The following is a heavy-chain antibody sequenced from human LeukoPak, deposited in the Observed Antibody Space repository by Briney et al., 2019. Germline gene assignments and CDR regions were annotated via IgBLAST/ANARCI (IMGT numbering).Heavy chain of an antibody. CDR2: ISYDGSNK. Sequence: GGSLRLSCAASGFTFSSYGMHWVRQAPGKGLKWVAVISYDGSNKYYADSVKGRFTISRDNSKNTLYLQMNSLRAEDTAVYYCAKDGMDGDTMVRGVGPLYYYYGMDVWGQGTTVTVSS. J-gene: IGHJ6*02. CDR3: AKDGMDGDTMVRGVGPLYYYYGMDV. CDR1: GFTFSSYG. V-gene: IGHV3-30*18. D-gene: IGHD3-10*01.